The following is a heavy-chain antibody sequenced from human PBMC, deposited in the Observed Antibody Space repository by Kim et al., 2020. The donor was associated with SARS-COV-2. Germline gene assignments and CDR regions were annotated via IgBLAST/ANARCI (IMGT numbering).Heavy chain of an antibody. V-gene: IGHV1-2*02. CDR1: GYTFTGYY. CDR3: ARGSFARDYGKRDYYYYMDV. Sequence: ASVKVSCKISGYTFTGYYMHWVRQAPGQGLEWMGWITPNSGGTDYAQKFQGRVTMTSDTSIGTAYMELSSLTSDDTAVYYCARGSFARDYGKRDYYYYMDVWGQGTTVTVSS. CDR2: ITPNSGGT. J-gene: IGHJ6*03. D-gene: IGHD4-17*01.